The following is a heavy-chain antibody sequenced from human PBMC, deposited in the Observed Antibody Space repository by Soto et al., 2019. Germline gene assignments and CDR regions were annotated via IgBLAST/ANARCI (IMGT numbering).Heavy chain of an antibody. CDR3: ARVASDYLNSVDN. CDR2: IGGSGGNR. CDR1: GFTFNAYA. J-gene: IGHJ4*02. Sequence: EVQLLESGGGLVQPGGSLRLSCAASGFTFNAYAMTWVRQAPGKGLEWVSAIGGSGGNRYYADSVRGGFTISRDNSKDTVDLQMNSLRVEDTAVYYCARVASDYLNSVDNWGQGILVTVSS. D-gene: IGHD4-4*01. V-gene: IGHV3-23*01.